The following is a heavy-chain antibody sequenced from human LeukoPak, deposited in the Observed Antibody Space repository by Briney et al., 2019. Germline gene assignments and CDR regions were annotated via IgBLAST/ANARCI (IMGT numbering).Heavy chain of an antibody. J-gene: IGHJ4*02. CDR3: ARDVPGGRNDY. CDR2: INHSGST. CDR1: GGSFSGYY. V-gene: IGHV4-34*01. Sequence: KPSETLSLTCAVYGGSFSGYYWSWIRQPPGKGLEWIGEINHSGSTNYNPSLKSRVTMSVDTSKNQFSLNMNFVTAADTAVYYCARDVPGGRNDYWGQGTLVTVSS. D-gene: IGHD3-16*01.